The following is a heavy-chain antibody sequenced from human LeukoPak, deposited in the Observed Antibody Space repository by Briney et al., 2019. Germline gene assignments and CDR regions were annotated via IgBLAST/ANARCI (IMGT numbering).Heavy chain of an antibody. V-gene: IGHV5-51*01. CDR3: ARHGITGTTSPLPDY. J-gene: IGHJ4*02. CDR1: GYSFTSYW. Sequence: GESLKISCKGSGYSFTSYWIGWVRQMPGKGLEWMGIIYPGDSDTRYSPSFQGQVTISADKSISTAYLQWSSLKASDTAMYCCARHGITGTTSPLPDYWGQGTLVTVSS. D-gene: IGHD1-7*01. CDR2: IYPGDSDT.